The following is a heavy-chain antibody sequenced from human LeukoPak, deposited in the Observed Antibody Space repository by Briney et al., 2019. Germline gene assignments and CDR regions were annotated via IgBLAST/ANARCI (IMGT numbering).Heavy chain of an antibody. CDR3: AREGPRGNSQFDY. D-gene: IGHD4-23*01. Sequence: PGGSLRLSCAASGFTFSNYGMHWVRQAPGKGPEWVALIWYDGSNKYYTDSVKGRLTISRDNSKDTLFLQMNSLRVEDTAVYYCAREGPRGNSQFDYWGQGTLVTVSS. V-gene: IGHV3-33*01. CDR1: GFTFSNYG. J-gene: IGHJ4*02. CDR2: IWYDGSNK.